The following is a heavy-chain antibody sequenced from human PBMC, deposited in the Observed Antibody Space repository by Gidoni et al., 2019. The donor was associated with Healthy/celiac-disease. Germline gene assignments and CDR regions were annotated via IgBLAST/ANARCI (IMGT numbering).Heavy chain of an antibody. V-gene: IGHV4-39*01. CDR1: GGSISSSSYY. D-gene: IGHD6-6*01. CDR3: ARLEARSLPDY. CDR2: IYYSGST. J-gene: IGHJ4*02. Sequence: HLQLQESRPGLVKPSETLSLTCTVSGGSISSSSYYWGWLRQPPGKVLEWIGSIYYSGSTYYNPSRKSRITISVDTSKTQFSLELSSVTAADTAVYDCARLEARSLPDYWGQGTLVTVSS.